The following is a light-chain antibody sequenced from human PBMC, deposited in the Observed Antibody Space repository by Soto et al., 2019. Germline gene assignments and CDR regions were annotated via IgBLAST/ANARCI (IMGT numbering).Light chain of an antibody. CDR2: EVS. CDR3: FSYAGSTYV. Sequence: QSALTQPASVSGSPGQSITISCTGTSSDVGNYKYVSWYQQHPGKAPKLVIYEVSNRPSGVSNRFSGSKSGNTAYPTISGLQVEDEAEYFCFSYAGSTYVFGTGTKVTVL. CDR1: SSDVGNYKY. J-gene: IGLJ1*01. V-gene: IGLV2-23*02.